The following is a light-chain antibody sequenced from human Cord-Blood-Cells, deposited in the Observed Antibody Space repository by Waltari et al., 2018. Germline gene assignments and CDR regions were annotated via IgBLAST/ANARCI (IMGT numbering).Light chain of an antibody. CDR2: DVS. CDR3: CSYAGSYTVV. V-gene: IGLV2-11*01. CDR1: SSDVGGFNY. Sequence: QSALTQPRSVSGSPGQSVTISCPGTSSDVGGFNYVPWYQQHPGKAPKLMIYDVSKRPSGVPGRFSGSKSGNTASLTISGLQAEDEADYYCCSYAGSYTVVFGGGTKLTVL. J-gene: IGLJ2*01.